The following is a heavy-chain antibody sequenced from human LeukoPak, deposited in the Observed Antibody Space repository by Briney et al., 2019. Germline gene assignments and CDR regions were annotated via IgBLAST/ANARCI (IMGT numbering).Heavy chain of an antibody. CDR2: INPNSGCT. D-gene: IGHD6-19*01. J-gene: IGHJ5*02. Sequence: ASVKVSCKASGYTFTAYYMHWVRQAPGQGLEWIGCINPNSGCTNYAQTFQGRVTMTRDPSISTSYMELSRLTSDDTAVYYCASTVAVAKLSNWFDPWGQGTLVTVSS. CDR1: GYTFTAYY. V-gene: IGHV1-2*02. CDR3: ASTVAVAKLSNWFDP.